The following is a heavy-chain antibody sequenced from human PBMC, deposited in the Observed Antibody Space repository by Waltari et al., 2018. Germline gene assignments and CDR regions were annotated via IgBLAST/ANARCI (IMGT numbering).Heavy chain of an antibody. CDR1: GFTYTNYW. D-gene: IGHD3-3*01. CDR2: IKEDGSDK. V-gene: IGHV3-7*01. CDR3: ARDAMRDGDFDY. Sequence: EVKMVESGRGLVQPGGSLRLSCEASGFTYTNYWMSWVRQAPGKGLEWVANIKEDGSDKHYVESVKGRFTISRDNAKNSLYLQMNSLRAEDTAVYYCARDAMRDGDFDYWGQGALVTVSS. J-gene: IGHJ4*02.